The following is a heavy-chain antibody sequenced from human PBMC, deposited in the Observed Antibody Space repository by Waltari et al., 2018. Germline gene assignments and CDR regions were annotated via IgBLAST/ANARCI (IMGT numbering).Heavy chain of an antibody. D-gene: IGHD3-10*01. CDR3: ARGRKSKNYGSGSYYNY. CDR1: GGSFSGYS. J-gene: IGHJ4*02. Sequence: QVQLQQWGAGLLKPSETLSLTCAVYGGSFSGYSWSWIRQPPGKGLEWIGEINHSGSTNYNPSLKSRVTISVDTSKNQFSLKLSSVTAADTAVYYCARGRKSKNYGSGSYYNYWGQGTLVTVSS. CDR2: INHSGST. V-gene: IGHV4-34*01.